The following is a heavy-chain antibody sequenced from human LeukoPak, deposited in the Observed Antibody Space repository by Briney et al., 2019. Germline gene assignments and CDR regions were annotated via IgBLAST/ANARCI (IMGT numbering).Heavy chain of an antibody. CDR1: GFTFSSYD. CDR3: ARGLTSYDPWYFDL. V-gene: IGHV3-13*04. J-gene: IGHJ2*01. CDR2: IGTAGDT. D-gene: IGHD5-12*01. Sequence: GGSLRLSCAASGFTFSSYDMHWVRQATGKGLEWVSAIGTAGDTYYPGSVKGRFTISRENAKNFLYLQMNSLRAGDTAVYYCARGLTSYDPWYFDLWGRGTLVTVSS.